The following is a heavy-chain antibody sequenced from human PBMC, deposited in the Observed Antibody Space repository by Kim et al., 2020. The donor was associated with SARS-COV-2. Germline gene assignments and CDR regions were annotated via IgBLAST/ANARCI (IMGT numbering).Heavy chain of an antibody. J-gene: IGHJ6*02. CDR3: ATLPSTSMDV. Sequence: STYSADSVKCRFTISRQNAQNTMYLQMNSLRAGDTAVYYCATLPSTSMDVWGQGTTFTVSS. D-gene: IGHD2-15*01. V-gene: IGHV3-53*01. CDR2: ST.